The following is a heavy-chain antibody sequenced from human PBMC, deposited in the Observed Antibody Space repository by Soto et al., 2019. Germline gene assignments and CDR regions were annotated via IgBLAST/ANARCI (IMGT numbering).Heavy chain of an antibody. Sequence: LRLSCVVSGFTFSDYSMVWVRQAPGKGLEWVSYIFVSSSPIYYVDSVKGRFTVSRDNRQNSLFLLMNSLRAEDTAVYYCARDKDWAFDYWGQGTLVTVSS. D-gene: IGHD3-9*01. J-gene: IGHJ4*02. V-gene: IGHV3-48*04. CDR3: ARDKDWAFDY. CDR2: IFVSSSPI. CDR1: GFTFSDYS.